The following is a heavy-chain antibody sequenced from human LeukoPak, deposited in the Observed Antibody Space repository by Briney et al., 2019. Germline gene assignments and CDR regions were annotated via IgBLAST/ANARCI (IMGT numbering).Heavy chain of an antibody. CDR3: AKPDGDYVGQLDAFGI. Sequence: GGSLRLSCAASGFTFSNYGMNWVRQAPGKGLEWVSAISGSGHNTYYADSVKGRFTISRDNSKNTLYLQMNSLRAEDTAVFYCAKPDGDYVGQLDAFGIWGQGTMVTVSS. D-gene: IGHD4-17*01. CDR2: ISGSGHNT. CDR1: GFTFSNYG. J-gene: IGHJ3*02. V-gene: IGHV3-23*01.